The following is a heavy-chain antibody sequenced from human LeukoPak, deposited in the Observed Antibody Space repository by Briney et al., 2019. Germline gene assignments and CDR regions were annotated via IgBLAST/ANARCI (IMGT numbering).Heavy chain of an antibody. Sequence: GGSLRLPCAASGFTFSSYAMHWVRQAPGKGLEYVSAISSNGGSTYYANSVKGRFTISRDNSKNTLYLQMGSLRAEDMAVYYCARDPYDSSGYPHFTYYYYYMDVWGKGTTVTVSS. CDR2: ISSNGGST. CDR1: GFTFSSYA. J-gene: IGHJ6*03. V-gene: IGHV3-64*01. CDR3: ARDPYDSSGYPHFTYYYYYMDV. D-gene: IGHD3-22*01.